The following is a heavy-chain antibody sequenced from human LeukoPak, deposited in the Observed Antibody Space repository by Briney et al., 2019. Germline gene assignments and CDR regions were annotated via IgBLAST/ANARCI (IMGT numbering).Heavy chain of an antibody. CDR1: GFTFSTYA. D-gene: IGHD1-26*01. J-gene: IGHJ4*02. Sequence: GGSLRPSCAASGFTFSTYAMEWVRQAPGKGLEWVSSITGDNNYIYYADSVKGRFTISRDNAKNSLFLHMSSLRAGDTAVYYCARLSASSYGKYYFDYWGQGALVTVSS. V-gene: IGHV3-21*06. CDR3: ARLSASSYGKYYFDY. CDR2: ITGDNNYI.